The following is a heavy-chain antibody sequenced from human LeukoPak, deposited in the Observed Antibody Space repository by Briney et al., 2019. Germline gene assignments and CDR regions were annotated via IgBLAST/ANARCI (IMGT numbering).Heavy chain of an antibody. CDR1: GSTFSNYV. Sequence: GGSLRLSCAASGSTFSNYVMSWVRQAPGKGLEWVSAITGSGGSTYYADSVKGRFTISRDNSKNTLYLQMNSLRAEDTAIYYCKVQRGYWGQGTLVSVSS. CDR3: KVQRGY. V-gene: IGHV3-23*01. J-gene: IGHJ4*02. D-gene: IGHD1-1*01. CDR2: ITGSGGST.